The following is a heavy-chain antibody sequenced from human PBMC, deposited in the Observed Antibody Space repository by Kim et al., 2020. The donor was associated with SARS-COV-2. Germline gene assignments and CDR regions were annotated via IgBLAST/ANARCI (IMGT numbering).Heavy chain of an antibody. CDR3: AKEVDFWSGYGFAY. V-gene: IGHV3-30*02. D-gene: IGHD3-3*01. J-gene: IGHJ4*02. Sequence: ADSVKGRFTISRDNYKNTLYLQMNSLRAEDTAVYYCAKEVDFWSGYGFAYWGQGTLVTVSS.